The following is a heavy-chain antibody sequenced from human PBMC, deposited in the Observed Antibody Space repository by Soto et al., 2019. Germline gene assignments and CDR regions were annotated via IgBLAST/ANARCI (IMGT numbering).Heavy chain of an antibody. CDR3: ARGGSGALTAAAGRTNWFDP. CDR2: ISWSSGNI. J-gene: IGHJ5*02. CDR1: GFTFDDYA. Sequence: EVQLVESGGGVVQPGRSLRLSCTGSGFTFDDYAMYWVRQRPGAGLEWVAGISWSSGNIAHADSVKGRFTVSRDNDMRSLYLQMNSLRGEDTAMYYCARGGSGALTAAAGRTNWFDPWGQGTLVIVSS. V-gene: IGHV3-9*01. D-gene: IGHD6-13*01.